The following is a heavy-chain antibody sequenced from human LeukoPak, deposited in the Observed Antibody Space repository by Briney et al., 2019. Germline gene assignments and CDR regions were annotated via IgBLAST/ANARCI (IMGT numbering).Heavy chain of an antibody. Sequence: SETLSLTCTVSGGSISSSSYYWGWIRQPPGKGLEWIGSIYYSGSTYYNPSLKSRVTISVDTSKNQFSLKLSSVTAADTAVYYCAREDYDFWSGSNYYYYYMDVWGKGTTVTVSS. D-gene: IGHD3-3*01. CDR2: IYYSGST. V-gene: IGHV4-39*07. CDR3: AREDYDFWSGSNYYYYYMDV. CDR1: GGSISSSSYY. J-gene: IGHJ6*03.